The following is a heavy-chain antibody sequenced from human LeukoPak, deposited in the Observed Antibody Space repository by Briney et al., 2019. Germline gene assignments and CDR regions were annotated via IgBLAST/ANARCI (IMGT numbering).Heavy chain of an antibody. CDR2: INHSGST. J-gene: IGHJ4*02. V-gene: IGHV4-34*01. Sequence: SETLSLTCAVYGGSFSGYYWSWIRQPPGKGLEWIGEINHSGSTNYNPSLKSRVTISVDTSKNQFSLKLSSVTAAETAVYYCARKKTDIVVVPAAINYFDYWGQGTLVTVSS. CDR3: ARKKTDIVVVPAAINYFDY. CDR1: GGSFSGYY. D-gene: IGHD2-2*02.